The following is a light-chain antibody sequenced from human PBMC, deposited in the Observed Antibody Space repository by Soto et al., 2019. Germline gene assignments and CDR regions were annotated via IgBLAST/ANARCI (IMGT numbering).Light chain of an antibody. CDR1: QSVNDS. CDR2: GAS. J-gene: IGKJ2*01. Sequence: EIVLTQSPATLSLSPGERATLSCRASQSVNDSLAWYQQKPGQAPRLLIYGASNRATGIPVRFSGSGSGTYFTLTISSLEPEDFAVYYCQPAGESPPMFGQGTKLVIK. V-gene: IGKV3-11*01. CDR3: QPAGESPPM.